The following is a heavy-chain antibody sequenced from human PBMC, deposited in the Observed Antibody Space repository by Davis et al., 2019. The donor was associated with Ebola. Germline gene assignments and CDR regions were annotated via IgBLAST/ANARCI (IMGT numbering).Heavy chain of an antibody. D-gene: IGHD4-17*01. CDR3: ARAWDGDYQFDY. CDR2: INHSGST. CDR1: GGSFSGYY. Sequence: SETLSLTCAVYGGSFSGYYWSWIRQPPGKGLEWIGEINHSGSTNYNPSLKSRVTISVDTSKNQVSLTLTSVTAADTAVYYCARAWDGDYQFDYWGQGILVTISS. J-gene: IGHJ4*01. V-gene: IGHV4-34*01.